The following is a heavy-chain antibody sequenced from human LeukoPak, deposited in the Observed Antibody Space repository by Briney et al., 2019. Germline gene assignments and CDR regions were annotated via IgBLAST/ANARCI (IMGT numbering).Heavy chain of an antibody. V-gene: IGHV4-4*07. CDR2: IYTSGST. D-gene: IGHD6-19*01. CDR3: AKVAEQWRVPGGHYFDY. CDR1: GGSISSYY. J-gene: IGHJ4*02. Sequence: SETLSLTCTVSGGSISSYYWSWIRQRAGKGLERIGRIYTSGSTNYNPSLKSRVTMSVDTSKNQFSLKLSSVTAADTAVYYCAKVAEQWRVPGGHYFDYWGKGTLVTASS.